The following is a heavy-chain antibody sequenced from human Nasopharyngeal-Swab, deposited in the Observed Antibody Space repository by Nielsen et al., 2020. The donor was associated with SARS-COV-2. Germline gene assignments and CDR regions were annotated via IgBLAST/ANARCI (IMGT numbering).Heavy chain of an antibody. V-gene: IGHV1-24*01. Sequence: ASVKVSCKVSGYTLTELSTHWVRQAPGKGLEWMGGFDPEDGETIYAQKFQGRVTMTEDTSTDTAYMELSSLRSEDTAVYYCATATPYGRFDWFDPWGQGTLVTVSS. D-gene: IGHD1-26*01. J-gene: IGHJ5*02. CDR2: FDPEDGET. CDR1: GYTLTELS. CDR3: ATATPYGRFDWFDP.